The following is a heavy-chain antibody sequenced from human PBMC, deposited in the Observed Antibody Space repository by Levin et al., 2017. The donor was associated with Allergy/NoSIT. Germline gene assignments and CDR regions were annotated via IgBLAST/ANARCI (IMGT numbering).Heavy chain of an antibody. CDR3: ARDRYSSSWYEVDV. D-gene: IGHD6-13*01. CDR1: GFTFSSYA. CDR2: ISYDGSNK. V-gene: IGHV3-30-3*01. Sequence: GGSLRLSCAASGFTFSSYAMHWVRQAPGKGLEWVAVISYDGSNKYYADSVKGRFTISRDNSKNTLYLQMNSLRAEDTAVYYCARDRYSSSWYEVDVWGQGTTVTVSS. J-gene: IGHJ6*02.